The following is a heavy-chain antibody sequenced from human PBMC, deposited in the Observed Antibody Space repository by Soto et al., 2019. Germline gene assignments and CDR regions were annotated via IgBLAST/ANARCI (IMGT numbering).Heavy chain of an antibody. CDR3: ARVMEEYYFDY. CDR2: IYSGGST. V-gene: IGHV3-53*01. J-gene: IGHJ4*02. Sequence: GSLRLSCAASWFTLSCNYMSWVRQAPGKGLEWGSVIYSGGSTYYADSVKGRFTISRDNSKNTLYLQMNSLRAEDTAVYYCARVMEEYYFDYWGQGTLVTVSS. D-gene: IGHD1-1*01. CDR1: WFTLSCNY.